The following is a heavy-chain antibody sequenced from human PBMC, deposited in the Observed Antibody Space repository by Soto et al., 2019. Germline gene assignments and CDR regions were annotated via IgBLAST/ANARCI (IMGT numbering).Heavy chain of an antibody. CDR1: GYTLTTFW. CDR3: ARIYCTTTTCGSWFDP. CDR2: IDPGDTYA. Sequence: GESLKISCTGFGYTLTTFWISWVRQMPGKGLEWMGRIDPGDTYATYSPAFQGHVTISADKATSTAYLQWSSLKASDTAMYFCARIYCTTTTCGSWFDPWGQGTLVTVSS. D-gene: IGHD2-2*01. J-gene: IGHJ5*02. V-gene: IGHV5-10-1*01.